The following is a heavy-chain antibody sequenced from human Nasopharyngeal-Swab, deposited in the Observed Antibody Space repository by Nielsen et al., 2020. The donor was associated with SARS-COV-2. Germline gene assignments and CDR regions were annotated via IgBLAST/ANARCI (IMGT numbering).Heavy chain of an antibody. CDR3: TSRNPETGSY. CDR2: IRSKANSYAT. CDR1: GFTFSGSA. Sequence: GESLKISCAASGFTFSGSAMHWVRQASGKGLEWVGRIRSKANSYATAYAASVKGRFTISRDDSKNTAYLQMNSLKTEDTAVYYCTSRNPETGSYWSQGTLVTVSS. J-gene: IGHJ4*02. D-gene: IGHD1-14*01. V-gene: IGHV3-73*01.